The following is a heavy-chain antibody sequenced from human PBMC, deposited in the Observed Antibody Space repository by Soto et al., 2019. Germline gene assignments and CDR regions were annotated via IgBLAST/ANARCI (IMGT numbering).Heavy chain of an antibody. Sequence: QVQLVKSGAQGKKPGASVKISCKASGYTFTRYDINGVGPATGQRLEWMGWRNPNSGKTGYTQKCQGRVTMTRNTLRRTAYVKLMILRSEATVVDYCATEKLGANDYWGQRTLVTVSS. CDR3: ATEKLGANDY. V-gene: IGHV1-8*01. CDR1: GYTFTRYD. D-gene: IGHD1-26*01. J-gene: IGHJ4*02. CDR2: RNPNSGKT.